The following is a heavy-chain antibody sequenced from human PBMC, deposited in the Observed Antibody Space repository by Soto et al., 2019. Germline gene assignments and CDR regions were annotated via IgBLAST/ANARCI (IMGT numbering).Heavy chain of an antibody. J-gene: IGHJ4*01. Sequence: QVQLVESGGGVVRPGMSLRLSCVASGFTFRDYGLNWVRQATGKGLVRVAGISHHGLKEHYADSVKGRFTISRDNSKKSVYLHLNSLRGDDTAVYYCANDWVGGSNKYYFEYWVHGTLGTVS. CDR1: GFTFRDYG. CDR2: ISHHGLKE. CDR3: ANDWVGGSNKYYFEY. V-gene: IGHV3-30*18. D-gene: IGHD1-26*01.